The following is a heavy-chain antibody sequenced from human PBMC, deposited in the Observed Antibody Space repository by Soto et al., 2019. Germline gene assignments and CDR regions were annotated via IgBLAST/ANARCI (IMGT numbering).Heavy chain of an antibody. J-gene: IGHJ4*02. CDR2: IYYSGST. Sequence: PSETLSLTCTVSGGSISSYYWSWIRQPPGKGLEWIGYIYYSGSTNYNPSLKSRVTISVDTSKNQFSLELSSVTAADTAVYYCARDIGDNVLTGYFDYWGQGTLVTVS. CDR1: GGSISSYY. V-gene: IGHV4-59*01. CDR3: ARDIGDNVLTGYFDY. D-gene: IGHD3-9*01.